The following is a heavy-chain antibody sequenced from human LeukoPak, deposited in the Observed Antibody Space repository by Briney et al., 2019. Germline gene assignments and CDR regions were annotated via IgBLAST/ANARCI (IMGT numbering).Heavy chain of an antibody. CDR3: ARRGYYDTSGYLFDD. J-gene: IGHJ4*02. V-gene: IGHV3-48*03. CDR1: GFAFSSYE. Sequence: GGSLRLSCAASGFAFSSYEMNWVRQAPGRGLEWVSYISSSGSSIYYVDSVKGRFIISRDNAKNSLFLQMNSLRAEDTAVYYCARRGYYDTSGYLFDDWGQGTLVTVSS. D-gene: IGHD3-22*01. CDR2: ISSSGSSI.